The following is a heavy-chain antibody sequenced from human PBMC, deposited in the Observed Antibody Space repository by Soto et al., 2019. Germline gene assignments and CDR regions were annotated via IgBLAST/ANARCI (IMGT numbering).Heavy chain of an antibody. CDR1: GYTFSNFW. V-gene: IGHV5-51*01. J-gene: IGHJ4*02. CDR3: ARSPRSSPYFDY. D-gene: IGHD6-13*01. CDR2: IYPGDHET. Sequence: GGSLKISCRCSGYTFSNFWIAWVRHLPGKGLEWMGIIYPGDHETRYSPSFHGKVTISADKSINTAYLQWSSLEASDSAFYYCARSPRSSPYFDYWGQGALVTVSS.